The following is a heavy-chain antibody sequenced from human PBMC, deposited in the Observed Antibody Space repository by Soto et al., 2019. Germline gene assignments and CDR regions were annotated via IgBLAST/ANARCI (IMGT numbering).Heavy chain of an antibody. CDR2: ISGSGGST. D-gene: IGHD3-10*01. CDR1: GFTFSSYV. CDR3: AKDLNYYGSGSHAAFDY. J-gene: IGHJ4*02. V-gene: IGHV3-23*01. Sequence: GGSLRLSCAASGFTFSSYVMSWVRQAPGKGLEWVSAISGSGGSTYYADSVKGRFTISRDNSKNTLYLQMNSLRAEDTAVYYCAKDLNYYGSGSHAAFDYWGQGTLVTVSS.